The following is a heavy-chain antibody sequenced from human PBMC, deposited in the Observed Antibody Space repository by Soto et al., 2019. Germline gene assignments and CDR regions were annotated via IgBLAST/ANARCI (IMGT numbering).Heavy chain of an antibody. CDR2: ISGSGGST. Sequence: VGSLRLSCAASGFTFSSYAMTWVGQAPGKGLEWVSGISGSGGSTYYADSAKGRFTISRDNSKNTLYLQMNSLRAEDTAVYYCAPIGEGGGQGTLVTVSS. D-gene: IGHD3-16*01. J-gene: IGHJ4*02. CDR1: GFTFSSYA. CDR3: APIGEG. V-gene: IGHV3-23*01.